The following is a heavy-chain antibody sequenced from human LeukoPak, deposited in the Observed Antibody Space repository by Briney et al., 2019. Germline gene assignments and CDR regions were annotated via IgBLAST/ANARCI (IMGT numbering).Heavy chain of an antibody. CDR1: GFTFGIYA. D-gene: IGHD5-18*01. Sequence: GGALKLSCAASGFTFGIYALHWVRQAPGKGLEHVSTITTNGGNTYYADSVKGRFTISRDNSKDTLFLQMGSLRAEDMAVYYCAKPLTSYSSGFSDVFDVWGHGSMVTVSS. V-gene: IGHV3-64*02. CDR3: AKPLTSYSSGFSDVFDV. CDR2: ITTNGGNT. J-gene: IGHJ3*01.